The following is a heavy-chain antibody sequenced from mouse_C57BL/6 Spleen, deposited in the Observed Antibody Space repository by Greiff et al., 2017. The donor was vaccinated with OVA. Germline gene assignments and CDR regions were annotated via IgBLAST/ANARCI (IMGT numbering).Heavy chain of an antibody. V-gene: IGHV1-64*01. J-gene: IGHJ1*03. CDR2: IHPNSGST. CDR1: GYTFTSYW. Sequence: QVQLQQPGAELVKPGASVKSSCKASGYTFTSYWMHWVKQRPGQGLEWIGMIHPNSGSTNYNEKFKSKATLNVDKSSSTAYMQLSSLTSEDSAVYYCAREEGYFDVWGTGTTVTVSS. CDR3: AREEGYFDV.